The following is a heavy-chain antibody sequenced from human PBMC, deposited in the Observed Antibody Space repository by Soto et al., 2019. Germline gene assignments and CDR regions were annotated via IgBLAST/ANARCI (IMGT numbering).Heavy chain of an antibody. D-gene: IGHD6-6*01. CDR2: IYHSGST. CDR1: GGSISSSNW. V-gene: IGHV4-4*02. Sequence: LSLTCAVSGGSISSSNWWSWVRQPPGKGLEWIGEIYHSGSTNYNPSLKSRVTISVDKSKNQFSLKLSSVTAADTAVYYCARDAGYYSSSSGDWFDPWGQGTLVTVSS. CDR3: ARDAGYYSSSSGDWFDP. J-gene: IGHJ5*02.